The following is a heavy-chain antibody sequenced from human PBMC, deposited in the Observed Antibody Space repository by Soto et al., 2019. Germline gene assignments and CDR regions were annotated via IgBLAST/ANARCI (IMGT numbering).Heavy chain of an antibody. V-gene: IGHV2-5*02. CDR2: IFGDDDK. D-gene: IGHD2-2*01. Sequence: QITLKESGPTLVQPTQTLTLTCTFSGFSLTTSGVGVDWIRQPPGKALEWLAFIFGDDDKRYSPSLKSRLTITKDTSKNQVVLTMTNMDPVDTATYYCAHTRAISTSRGWFDTWGQGTLVTVSP. CDR1: GFSLTTSGVG. CDR3: AHTRAISTSRGWFDT. J-gene: IGHJ5*02.